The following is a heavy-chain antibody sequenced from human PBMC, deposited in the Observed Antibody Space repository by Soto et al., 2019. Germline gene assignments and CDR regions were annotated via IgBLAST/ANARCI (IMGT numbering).Heavy chain of an antibody. CDR1: GLPISTFG. CDR2: SDDRS. J-gene: IGHJ5*02. D-gene: IGHD3-10*01. CDR3: AKTYGPGNHYHAS. V-gene: IGHV3-23*01. Sequence: AGSLGISCSASGLPISTFGMSWVRQAPGKGLEWVSISDDRSYYADSVKGRFTISRDNSRNTLYLQMDSLTADDTAIYYCAKTYGPGNHYHASWGLGNLVTVSS.